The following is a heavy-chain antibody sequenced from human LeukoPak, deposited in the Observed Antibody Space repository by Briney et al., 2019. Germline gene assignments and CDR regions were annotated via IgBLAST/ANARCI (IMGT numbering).Heavy chain of an antibody. J-gene: IGHJ4*02. CDR2: IIPSGGVT. CDR3: ARARYAGNQIDY. Sequence: ASVKVSCKASGYTLTTYYMHWVRQAPGHGFEWMGIIIPSGGVTTYAQKFQGRVTMTRDTSTSTVYMYLSSLRSEDTAVYYCARARYAGNQIDYWGQGTLVSVSS. D-gene: IGHD4-23*01. V-gene: IGHV1-46*01. CDR1: GYTLTTYY.